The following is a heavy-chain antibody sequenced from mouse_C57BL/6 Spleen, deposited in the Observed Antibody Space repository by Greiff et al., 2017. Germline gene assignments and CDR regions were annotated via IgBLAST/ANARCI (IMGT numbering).Heavy chain of an antibody. V-gene: IGHV1-50*01. D-gene: IGHD1-1*01. Sequence: VQLQQSGAELVKPGASVKLSCKASGYTFTSYWMQWVKQRPGQGLEWIGEIDPSDSYTNYNQKFKGKATLTVDTSSSTAYMQLSSLTSEDSAVYYCARRGYYYGSSYWYFDYWGQGTTLTVSS. CDR3: ARRGYYYGSSYWYFDY. J-gene: IGHJ2*01. CDR1: GYTFTSYW. CDR2: IDPSDSYT.